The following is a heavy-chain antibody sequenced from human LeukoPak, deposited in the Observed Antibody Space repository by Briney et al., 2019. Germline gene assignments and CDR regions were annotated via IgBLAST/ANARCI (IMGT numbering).Heavy chain of an antibody. V-gene: IGHV3-13*01. D-gene: IGHD3-22*01. CDR2: IGTAGDT. CDR3: ARGVRYDSSGYYFPGAFDI. Sequence: QPGGSLRLSCAASGFTFSSYDMHWVRQATGKGLEWVSAIGTAGDTCYPGSVKGRFTISRENAKNSLYLQMNSLRAGDTAVYYCARGVRYDSSGYYFPGAFDIWGQGTMVTVSS. J-gene: IGHJ3*02. CDR1: GFTFSSYD.